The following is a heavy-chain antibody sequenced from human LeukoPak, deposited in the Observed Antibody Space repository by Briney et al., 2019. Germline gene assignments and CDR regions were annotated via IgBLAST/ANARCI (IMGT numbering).Heavy chain of an antibody. Sequence: SVKVSCKTTACTVSSYAISWVRQAPGQGLEWMGGIIPIFGTANYAQKFQGRVTITTDESTSTAYMELSSLRSEDTAVYYCARETNPGYPGEQPFDPWGQGTLVTVSS. J-gene: IGHJ5*02. CDR3: ARETNPGYPGEQPFDP. D-gene: IGHD1/OR15-1a*01. CDR2: IIPIFGTA. V-gene: IGHV1-69*05. CDR1: ACTVSSYA.